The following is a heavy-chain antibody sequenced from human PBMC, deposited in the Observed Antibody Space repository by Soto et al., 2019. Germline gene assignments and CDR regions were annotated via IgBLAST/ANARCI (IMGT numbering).Heavy chain of an antibody. V-gene: IGHV1-69*13. CDR2: IIPIFGTA. D-gene: IGHD5-18*01. J-gene: IGHJ4*02. CDR3: ARVRGKTWIQLWTGTHDY. CDR1: GGTFSSYA. Sequence: SVKVSCKASGGTFSSYAISWVRQAPGQGLEWMGGIIPIFGTANYAQKFQGRVTITADECTSTAYMELSSLRSEDTAVYYCARVRGKTWIQLWTGTHDYWGQGTLVTVSS.